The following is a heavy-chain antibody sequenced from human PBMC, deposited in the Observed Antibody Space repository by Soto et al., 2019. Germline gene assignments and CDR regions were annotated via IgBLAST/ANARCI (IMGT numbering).Heavy chain of an antibody. CDR1: GGSISSFY. D-gene: IGHD3-10*01. CDR2: IYHSGST. V-gene: IGHV4-59*01. Sequence: PSETLSLTCTVSGGSISSFYWSWIRQPPGRGLEWIGYIYHSGSTNYNPSLKSRVTISVDTSKNQFSLKLSSVTAADTAVYYCARDIEGSGSYLDHYYYYGIDVWGQGTTVTVSS. CDR3: ARDIEGSGSYLDHYYYYGIDV. J-gene: IGHJ6*02.